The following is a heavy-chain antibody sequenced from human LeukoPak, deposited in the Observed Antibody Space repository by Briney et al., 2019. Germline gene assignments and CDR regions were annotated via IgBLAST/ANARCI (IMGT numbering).Heavy chain of an antibody. CDR3: ARSSRWFDDAFDI. CDR1: GRSISSSNW. J-gene: IGHJ3*02. CDR2: IYHSGST. Sequence: PSETLSLTCAVSGRSISSSNWWSWVCQPPEKGLEWIGEIYHSGSTNYNPSLKSRVTISVDKSKNQFSLKLSSVTAADTAVYYCARSSRWFDDAFDIWGQGTMVTVSS. V-gene: IGHV4-4*02. D-gene: IGHD6-13*01.